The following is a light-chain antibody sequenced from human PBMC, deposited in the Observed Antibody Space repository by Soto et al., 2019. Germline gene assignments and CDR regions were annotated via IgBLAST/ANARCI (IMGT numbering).Light chain of an antibody. J-gene: IGKJ1*01. CDR2: DAS. CDR3: QHYGGMWT. V-gene: IGKV1-5*01. Sequence: DIHMTESPPTRCSXFXDXXTXXFRASQSISSWLAWYQQKPGKAPKLLIYDASSLESGVPSRFSGSGSGTEFTLTISSLQPEDFATYYCQHYGGMWTFGQGTKV. CDR1: QSISSW.